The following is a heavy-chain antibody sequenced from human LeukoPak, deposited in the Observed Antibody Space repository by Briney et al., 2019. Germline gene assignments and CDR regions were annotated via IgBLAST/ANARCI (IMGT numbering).Heavy chain of an antibody. V-gene: IGHV3-20*04. CDR1: GFTFDDYG. Sequence: GGSLRLSCAASGFTFDDYGMSWVRQAPGKGLEWVSGINWNGGSTGYAAFVKGRFTISRDNAKNSLYLQMNRLRAEDTAVYYCARDLGQYYDTSDNWFDPWGQGTLVTVSS. CDR2: INWNGGST. J-gene: IGHJ5*02. D-gene: IGHD3-22*01. CDR3: ARDLGQYYDTSDNWFDP.